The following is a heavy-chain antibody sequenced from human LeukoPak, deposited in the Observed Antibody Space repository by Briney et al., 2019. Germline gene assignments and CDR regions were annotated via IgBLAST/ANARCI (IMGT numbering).Heavy chain of an antibody. Sequence: PGGSLSLSCAASGFTFSSSAMNWVRQAPGKGLEWVSSINNVASHIYYAHSVKGRFTISRDNAKNSLYLQMNSLSDEDTAVYYCARDPTQYLRYGHFDYWGQGTLVTASS. V-gene: IGHV3-21*01. CDR2: INNVASHI. CDR3: ARDPTQYLRYGHFDY. J-gene: IGHJ4*02. D-gene: IGHD5/OR15-5a*01. CDR1: GFTFSSSA.